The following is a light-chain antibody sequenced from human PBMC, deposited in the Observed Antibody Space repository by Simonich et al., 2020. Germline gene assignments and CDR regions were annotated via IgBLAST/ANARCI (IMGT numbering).Light chain of an antibody. CDR3: QSYDSSNPVV. V-gene: IGLV6-57*03. CDR1: SGSIASNY. J-gene: IGLJ2*01. CDR2: EDN. Sequence: NFMLTQPHSVSESPGKTVTISCTRSSGSIASNYVQWYPQRPGSAPTTVIYEDNQRPSGVPDRFSGSIDSSSNSASLTSSGLKTEDEADYYCQSYDSSNPVVFGGGTKLTVL.